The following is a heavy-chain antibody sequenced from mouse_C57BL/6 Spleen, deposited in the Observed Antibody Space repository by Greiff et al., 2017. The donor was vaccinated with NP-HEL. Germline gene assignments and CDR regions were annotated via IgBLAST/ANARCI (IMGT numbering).Heavy chain of an antibody. CDR3: ARSDYYGSLYYAMDY. CDR2: IDPSDSET. V-gene: IGHV1-52*01. CDR1: GYTFTSYW. D-gene: IGHD1-1*01. J-gene: IGHJ4*01. Sequence: QVQLQQPGAELVRPGSSVKLSCKASGYTFTSYWMHWVKQRPIQGLEWIGNIDPSDSETHYNQKFKDKATLTVDKSSSTAYMQLSSLTSEDSAVYYCARSDYYGSLYYAMDYWGQGTSVTVSS.